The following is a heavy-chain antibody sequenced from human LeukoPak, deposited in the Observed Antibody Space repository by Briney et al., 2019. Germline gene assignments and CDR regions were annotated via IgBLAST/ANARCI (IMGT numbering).Heavy chain of an antibody. J-gene: IGHJ4*02. CDR3: ARVRRITIFGVVIIKWAYFDY. D-gene: IGHD3-3*01. CDR1: GYTFTGYY. CDR2: INPNSGGT. Sequence: GASVKVPCKASGYTFTGYYMHWVRHAPGQGLEWMGWINPNSGGTNYAQKFQGRVTMTRDTSISTAYMELSRLRSDDTAVYYCARVRRITIFGVVIIKWAYFDYWGQGTLVTVSS. V-gene: IGHV1-2*02.